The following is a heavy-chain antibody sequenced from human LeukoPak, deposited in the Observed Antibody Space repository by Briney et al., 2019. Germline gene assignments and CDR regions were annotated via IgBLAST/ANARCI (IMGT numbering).Heavy chain of an antibody. Sequence: PGGSLRLSCAASGFIVSDNYKSWVRQAPGKGLEWLAVIYGGNSTYYAASGKGRFTISRDTSKNTLYLQMNSLTVEDTAVYYCAKGGYSGHEFDFWGQGALVTVSS. J-gene: IGHJ5*01. D-gene: IGHD5-12*01. V-gene: IGHV3-66*01. CDR3: AKGGYSGHEFDF. CDR2: IYGGNST. CDR1: GFIVSDNY.